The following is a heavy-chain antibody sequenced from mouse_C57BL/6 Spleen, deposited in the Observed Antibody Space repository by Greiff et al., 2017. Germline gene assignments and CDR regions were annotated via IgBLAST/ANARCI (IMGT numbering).Heavy chain of an antibody. D-gene: IGHD2-4*01. V-gene: IGHV14-2*01. CDR3: ARNDDYGVYFDC. CDR2: IDPEDGET. Sequence: EVQLQQSGAELVKPGASVKLSCTASGFNIKDYYMHWVKQRTEQGLEWIGRIDPEDGETKYAPKFPGKATIAADTSSNTAYLQLSSLTSEDTAVYYSARNDDYGVYFDCWGQGTTLTVSS. CDR1: GFNIKDYY. J-gene: IGHJ2*01.